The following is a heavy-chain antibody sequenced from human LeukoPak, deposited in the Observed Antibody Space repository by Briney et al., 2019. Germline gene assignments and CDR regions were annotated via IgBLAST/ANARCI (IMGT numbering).Heavy chain of an antibody. CDR3: ARDLHYYYDSSGYSGH. D-gene: IGHD3-22*01. CDR2: IYSDNT. Sequence: GGSLRLSCTVSGFTVSTNSMSWVRQAPGKGLEWVSFIYSDNTHYSDSVKGRFTISRDNAKNSLYLQMNSLRAEDTAVYYCARDLHYYYDSSGYSGHWGQGTLVTVSS. V-gene: IGHV3-53*01. CDR1: GFTVSTNS. J-gene: IGHJ4*02.